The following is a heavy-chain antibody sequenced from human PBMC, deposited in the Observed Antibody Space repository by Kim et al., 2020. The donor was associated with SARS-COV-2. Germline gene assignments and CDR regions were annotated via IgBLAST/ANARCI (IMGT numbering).Heavy chain of an antibody. D-gene: IGHD4-17*01. CDR3: ASSLPTVTLTLDY. J-gene: IGHJ4*02. V-gene: IGHV1-69*01. Sequence: YAQKFQGRVTITADESTSTAYMELSSLRSEDTAVYYCASSLPTVTLTLDYWGQGTLVTVSS.